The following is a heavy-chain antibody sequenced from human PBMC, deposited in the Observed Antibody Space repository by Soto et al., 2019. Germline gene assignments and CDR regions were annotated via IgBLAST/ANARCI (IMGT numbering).Heavy chain of an antibody. Sequence: QVQLVQSGAEVKKPGASVKVSCKASGYTFTSYGISWVRQAPGQGLEWMGWISAYNVNTNYAQKLQGRVTMTTDTSTSTAYMELRSLRSDDTAVYYCARVGLREVRGAKTYGMDVWGQGTTVTVSS. V-gene: IGHV1-18*01. CDR3: ARVGLREVRGAKTYGMDV. J-gene: IGHJ6*02. D-gene: IGHD3-10*01. CDR1: GYTFTSYG. CDR2: ISAYNVNT.